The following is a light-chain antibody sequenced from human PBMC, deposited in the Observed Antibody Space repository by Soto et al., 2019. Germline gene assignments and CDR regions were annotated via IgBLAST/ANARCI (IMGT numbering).Light chain of an antibody. Sequence: QSALTQPASVSGSPGQSITISCTGTSSDVGGYNYVSWYQQHPGKAPKLMIYDVSNRPSGVSNRFSGSKSGNTASLTISGPQAEDEADYSCSSYTSGSTVVFGGGTKLTVL. CDR2: DVS. CDR1: SSDVGGYNY. V-gene: IGLV2-14*01. CDR3: SSYTSGSTVV. J-gene: IGLJ2*01.